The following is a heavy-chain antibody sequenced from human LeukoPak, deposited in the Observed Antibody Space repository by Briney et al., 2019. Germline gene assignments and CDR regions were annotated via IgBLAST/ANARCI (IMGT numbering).Heavy chain of an antibody. CDR1: GASISAYL. D-gene: IGHD5-18*01. V-gene: IGHV4-4*07. J-gene: IGHJ4*02. Sequence: PSETLSLTCSVSGASISAYLWSWIRQPAGKGLEWIGRIYSSGRTNYIPSLKSRLTMSVDTSKNQFSLKLNSVTAADTAVYYCARDYSYPDYWGQGTLVTVSS. CDR2: IYSSGRT. CDR3: ARDYSYPDY.